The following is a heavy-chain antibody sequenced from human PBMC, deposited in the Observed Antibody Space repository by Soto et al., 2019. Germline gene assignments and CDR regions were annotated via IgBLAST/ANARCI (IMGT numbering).Heavy chain of an antibody. J-gene: IGHJ3*02. D-gene: IGHD5-12*01. CDR2: IYSGVST. CDR3: ARGQGVDIVVTSPTYAFDI. Sequence: GGSLSLSCAASGFTVSSNYMSWVRQAPGKGLEWVSVIYSGVSTYYADSVKGRFTISRDNSKNTFYLQMNSLRAEDTAVYYCARGQGVDIVVTSPTYAFDIWGQGTMVTVSS. V-gene: IGHV3-53*01. CDR1: GFTVSSNY.